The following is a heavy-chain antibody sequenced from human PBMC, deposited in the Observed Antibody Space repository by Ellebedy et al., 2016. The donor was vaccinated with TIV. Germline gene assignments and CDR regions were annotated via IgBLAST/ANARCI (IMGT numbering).Heavy chain of an antibody. Sequence: GESLKISXAASGFTFSDYYMSWIRQAPGKGLEWASYISSSGSTIYYADSVKGRFTISRDNAKNSLYLQMNSLRAEDTAVYYCARDSSSSYYYYMDVWGKGTTVTVSS. CDR1: GFTFSDYY. J-gene: IGHJ6*03. CDR3: ARDSSSSYYYYMDV. V-gene: IGHV3-11*01. D-gene: IGHD6-6*01. CDR2: ISSSGSTI.